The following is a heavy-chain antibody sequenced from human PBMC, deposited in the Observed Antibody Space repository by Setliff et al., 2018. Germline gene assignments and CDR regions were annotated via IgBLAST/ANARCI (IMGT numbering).Heavy chain of an antibody. CDR3: ARDNTIVGATDY. V-gene: IGHV4-39*02. D-gene: IGHD1-26*01. CDR2: IYYDGRT. J-gene: IGHJ4*02. CDR1: GGSISRSSYY. Sequence: SETLSLTCSVSGGSISRSSYYWTWIRQPPGKGLEWIASIYYDGRTFAHPSVRGRVTISEDTFKNHFSLRMTSVTAADTAVYYCARDNTIVGATDYWGRGTLVTVSS.